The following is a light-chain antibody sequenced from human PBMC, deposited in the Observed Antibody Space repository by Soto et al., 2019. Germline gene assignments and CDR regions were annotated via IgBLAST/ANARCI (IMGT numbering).Light chain of an antibody. V-gene: IGKV4-1*01. Sequence: DIVMTQSPDSLAVSLGERATINCKSSQSVLHSSINKNYLAWYQQRPGQPPKLLISWASTRESGVPERFSGSGSGTKFTLTISSLQAEDVAVYYCQQYYTTPLTFGGGTKVEIK. J-gene: IGKJ4*01. CDR3: QQYYTTPLT. CDR2: WAS. CDR1: QSVLHSSINKNY.